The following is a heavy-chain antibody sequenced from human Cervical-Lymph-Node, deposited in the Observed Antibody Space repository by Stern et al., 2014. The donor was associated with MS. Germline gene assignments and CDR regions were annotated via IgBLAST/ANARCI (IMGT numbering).Heavy chain of an antibody. CDR2: ISSDGSNK. V-gene: IGHV3-30-3*01. CDR3: ARDPGYSSSWSYYGMDV. D-gene: IGHD6-13*01. J-gene: IGHJ6*02. Sequence: VQLEESGGGVVQPGRSLRLSCAASGFSFSSHAMHWVRQAPGQGLEWVAGISSDGSNKYYSDSVKGRFTISRDNSKNTLYRQRNSLRAEDTAVYYCARDPGYSSSWSYYGMDVWGQGTTVTVPS. CDR1: GFSFSSHA.